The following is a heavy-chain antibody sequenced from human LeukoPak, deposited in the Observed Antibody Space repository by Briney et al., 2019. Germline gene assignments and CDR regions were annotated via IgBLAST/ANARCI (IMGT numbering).Heavy chain of an antibody. D-gene: IGHD3-10*01. CDR3: ARDQGATLVRGVTPYLDY. V-gene: IGHV3-30*04. J-gene: IGHJ4*02. CDR2: ISYDGSDE. CDR1: GFTFSSYA. Sequence: PGKSLRLSCAASGFTFSSYAMHWVRQAPGKGLEWVSIISYDGSDEKFADSVKGRFTNSRSNSISMVFLQMNSLRAEDTAVYYCARDQGATLVRGVTPYLDYWGQGTLVSVSS.